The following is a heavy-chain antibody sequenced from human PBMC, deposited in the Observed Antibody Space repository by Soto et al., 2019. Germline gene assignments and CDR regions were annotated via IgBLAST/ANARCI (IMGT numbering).Heavy chain of an antibody. V-gene: IGHV1-69*06. J-gene: IGHJ4*02. CDR1: GGSLNTYA. CDR2: IIPVFNTP. Sequence: QVQLVQSGAEVKRPGSSVKVSCKASGGSLNTYAINWVRQAPGQGLEWMGGIIPVFNTPNYAQKFQDRLTIAADKPTTTAYMELSSLSSEDKAVYYCASRICSSTRCQYYFDFWGQGTLVTVSS. D-gene: IGHD2-2*01. CDR3: ASRICSSTRCQYYFDF.